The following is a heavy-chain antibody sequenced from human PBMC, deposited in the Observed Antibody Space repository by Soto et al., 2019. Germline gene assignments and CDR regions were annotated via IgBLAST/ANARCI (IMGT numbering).Heavy chain of an antibody. CDR1: GFIFSRYG. J-gene: IGHJ4*02. Sequence: QVQLVESGGGVVQSGGSLRLSCGGSGFIFSRYGMHWVRQAPGKGLEWVTGISYDGGERCDADSVKGRFTISRDNSKKRLDLQMSSLRPEDTAVYYCARDLPLYCRGDCNFDFWGQGTLVTVSS. CDR3: ARDLPLYCRGDCNFDF. CDR2: ISYDGGER. D-gene: IGHD2-21*02. V-gene: IGHV3-30*03.